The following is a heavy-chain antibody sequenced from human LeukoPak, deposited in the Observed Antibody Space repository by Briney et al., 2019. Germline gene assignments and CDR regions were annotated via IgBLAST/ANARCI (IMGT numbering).Heavy chain of an antibody. CDR3: TASSGWYYFDY. CDR2: IRSKAYGGTT. J-gene: IGHJ4*02. Sequence: GRSLRLSCTASGSTFGDNAMTWFRQAPGKGLEWVGFIRSKAYGGTTEFAASVKGRFTISRDDSKSIAYLQMNSLKTEDTAVYYCTASSGWYYFDYWGQGTLVTVSS. D-gene: IGHD6-19*01. V-gene: IGHV3-49*03. CDR1: GSTFGDNA.